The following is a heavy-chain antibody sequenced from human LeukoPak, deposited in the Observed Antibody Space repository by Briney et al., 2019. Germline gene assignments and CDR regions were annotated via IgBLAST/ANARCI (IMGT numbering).Heavy chain of an antibody. CDR1: GGSISSYY. D-gene: IGHD3-3*01. J-gene: IGHJ4*02. CDR3: ARAPYDFWSGYNFDY. V-gene: IGHV4-59*01. Sequence: SETLSLTCTVSGGSISSYYWSWIRQPPGKGLEWIGYIYYSGSTNYNPSLKSRVTISVDTSKNQFSLKLSSVTAADTAVYYCARAPYDFWSGYNFDYWGQGTLVTVFS. CDR2: IYYSGST.